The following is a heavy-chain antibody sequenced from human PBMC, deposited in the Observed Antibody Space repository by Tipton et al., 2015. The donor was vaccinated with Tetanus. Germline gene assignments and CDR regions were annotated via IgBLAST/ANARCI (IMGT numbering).Heavy chain of an antibody. CDR1: GGSISTYY. V-gene: IGHV4-59*12. CDR2: IFHSGST. D-gene: IGHD3-16*01. J-gene: IGHJ5*02. CDR3: ARKLFEGWFDP. Sequence: TLSLTCTVSGGSISTYYWSWIRQPPGKGLEWIGEIFHSGSTNYNPSLKSRATISVDKSKNQFSLKLTSVTAADTAVYYCARKLFEGWFDPWGQGTLVTVSS.